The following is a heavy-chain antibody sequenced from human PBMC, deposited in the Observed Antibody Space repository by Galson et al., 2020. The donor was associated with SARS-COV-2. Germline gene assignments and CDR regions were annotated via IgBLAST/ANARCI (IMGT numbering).Heavy chain of an antibody. CDR3: ATPERDTAMVGYVADLDYYYGMDV. D-gene: IGHD5-18*01. V-gene: IGHV1-69*13. CDR1: GGTFSSYA. CDR2: IIPIFGTA. J-gene: IGHJ6*02. Sequence: SVKVSCKASGGTFSSYAISWVRQAPGHGLEWMGGIIPIFGTANYAQKFQGRVTITADESTSTAYLELSSLRSEDTAVHYCATPERDTAMVGYVADLDYYYGMDVGGQGTTVTVSS.